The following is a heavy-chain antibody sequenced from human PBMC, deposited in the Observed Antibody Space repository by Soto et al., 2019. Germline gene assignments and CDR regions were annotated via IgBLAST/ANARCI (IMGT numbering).Heavy chain of an antibody. CDR2: IYYSGST. CDR3: ARALYEGSGGSMRFSGFDY. D-gene: IGHD2-15*01. CDR1: GGSISSSSYY. V-gene: IGHV4-39*01. J-gene: IGHJ4*02. Sequence: ASETLSLTCTVSGGSISSSSYYWGWIRQPPGKGLEWIGSIYYSGSTYYNPSLKSRVTISVDTSKNQFSLKLSSVTAADTAVYYCARALYEGSGGSMRFSGFDYWGQGTLVTVSS.